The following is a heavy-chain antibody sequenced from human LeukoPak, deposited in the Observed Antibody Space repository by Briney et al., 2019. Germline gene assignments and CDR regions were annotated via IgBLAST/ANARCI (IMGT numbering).Heavy chain of an antibody. CDR3: AREVAAAGTTFDY. D-gene: IGHD6-13*01. V-gene: IGHV3-66*01. CDR2: IYSGGST. J-gene: IGHJ4*02. Sequence: GGSLRLSCAASGFTFSSYWMSWVRQAPGKGLEWVSVIYSGGSTYYADSVKGRFTISRDNSKNTLYLQMNSLRAEDTAVYYCAREVAAAGTTFDYWGQGTLVTVSS. CDR1: GFTFSSYW.